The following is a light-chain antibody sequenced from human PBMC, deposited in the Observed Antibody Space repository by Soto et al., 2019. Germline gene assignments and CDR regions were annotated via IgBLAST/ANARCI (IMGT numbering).Light chain of an antibody. V-gene: IGLV2-14*01. J-gene: IGLJ2*01. CDR2: EVS. Sequence: QSALTQPASVSGSPGQSITISCTGTSSDGGGYNYVSWYQQHPGKAPKLMIYEVSNRPSGVSNRFSGSKSGNTASLTISGLQAEDEADYYCSSYTSSSNLMVFGGGTKLTVL. CDR1: SSDGGGYNY. CDR3: SSYTSSSNLMV.